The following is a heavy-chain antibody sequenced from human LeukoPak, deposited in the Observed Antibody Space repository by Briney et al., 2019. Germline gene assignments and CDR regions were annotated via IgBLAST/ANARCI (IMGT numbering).Heavy chain of an antibody. CDR1: GFTFSSYE. CDR2: ISSSGSTI. J-gene: IGHJ6*03. V-gene: IGHV3-48*03. D-gene: IGHD3-9*01. CDR3: ARERLVIPDYYYYYYMDV. Sequence: GGSLRLSCAASGFTFSSYEMNWVRQAPGKGLEWVSYISSSGSTIYYADSVKGRFTISRDNAKNSLYLQMNSLRAEDTAVYYCARERLVIPDYYYYYYMDVWGKGTTVTISS.